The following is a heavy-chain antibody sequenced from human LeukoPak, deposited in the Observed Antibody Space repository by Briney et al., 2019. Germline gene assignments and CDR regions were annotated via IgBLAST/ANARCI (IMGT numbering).Heavy chain of an antibody. V-gene: IGHV3-21*01. CDR2: FSSSSSYI. CDR3: ARVAEDSSGWYGWDPYYFDY. J-gene: IGHJ4*02. Sequence: PGGPLRLSCAASGFTFSRYSMNWVRQAPGKGLEWVSSFSSSSSYIYYADSVEGRFTVSRDNAKNSLYLQMNSLRAEDTAVYYCARVAEDSSGWYGWDPYYFDYWGQGTLVTVPS. D-gene: IGHD6-19*01. CDR1: GFTFSRYS.